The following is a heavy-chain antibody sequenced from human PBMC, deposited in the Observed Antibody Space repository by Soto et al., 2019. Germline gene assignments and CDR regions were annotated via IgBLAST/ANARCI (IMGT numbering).Heavy chain of an antibody. CDR2: IDNTGTTT. CDR3: ARDQTVAGATTFDY. V-gene: IGHV3-74*01. J-gene: IGHJ4*01. Sequence: PGRSLRVSCAASGITFSTYWMHWVRQTPGKGLVWVSRIDNTGTTTTYADSVKGRFTISRDNAKNTLYLQMNSLRAEDTAVYYCARDQTVAGATTFDYCGQGTLVTVSS. CDR1: GITFSTYW. D-gene: IGHD6-19*01.